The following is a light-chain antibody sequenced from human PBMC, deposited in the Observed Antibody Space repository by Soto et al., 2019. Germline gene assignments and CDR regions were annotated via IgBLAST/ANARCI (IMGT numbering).Light chain of an antibody. Sequence: QSVLTRPASVSGSPGQSITISCTGTSSDVGGYNYVSWYQQHPGKAPKLMIYEVSNRPSGVSNRFSGSKSGNTASLTISGLQAEDEADYYCSSYTSSSTQVFGTGTKVTV. CDR2: EVS. V-gene: IGLV2-14*01. CDR3: SSYTSSSTQV. CDR1: SSDVGGYNY. J-gene: IGLJ1*01.